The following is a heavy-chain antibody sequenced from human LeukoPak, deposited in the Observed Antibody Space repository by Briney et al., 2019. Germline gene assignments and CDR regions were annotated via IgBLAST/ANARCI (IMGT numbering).Heavy chain of an antibody. CDR3: AKGGFCSGGTCYSPPVDY. V-gene: IGHV3-23*01. CDR1: GFTFSSHS. D-gene: IGHD2-15*01. Sequence: PGGSLRLSCAASGFTFSSHSMTWVRQAPGKGLEWVSGISDSGDRTYYADSVKGRFTTSRDNSKNTLYLQMNSLRAEDTAVYYCAKGGFCSGGTCYSPPVDYWGQGTLVTVSS. CDR2: ISDSGDRT. J-gene: IGHJ4*02.